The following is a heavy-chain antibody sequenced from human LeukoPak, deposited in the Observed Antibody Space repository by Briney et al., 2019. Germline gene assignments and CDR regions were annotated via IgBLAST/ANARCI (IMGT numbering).Heavy chain of an antibody. CDR3: ARVGGYSGYGGDY. J-gene: IGHJ4*02. D-gene: IGHD5-12*01. CDR2: IKQDGSEK. Sequence: GGSLRPSCAASGFTFSSYWMSWVRQAPGKGLEWVANIKQDGSEKYYVDSVKGRFTISRDNAKNSLYLQMNSLRAEDTAVYYCARVGGYSGYGGDYWGQGTLVTVSS. V-gene: IGHV3-7*01. CDR1: GFTFSSYW.